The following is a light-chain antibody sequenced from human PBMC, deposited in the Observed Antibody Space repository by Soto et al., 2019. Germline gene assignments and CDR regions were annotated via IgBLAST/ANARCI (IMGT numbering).Light chain of an antibody. CDR3: QQYNNWWT. CDR1: QSITNR. J-gene: IGKJ1*01. Sequence: DIQMTQSPSTLSANVVDRVTITCRASQSITNRLAWYQQKPGKAPKLLIYAASTRATGIPARFIGNGSGTEFTLTISSLQSEDFAVYYCQQYNNWWTFGQGTKVDI. V-gene: IGKV1-5*01. CDR2: AAS.